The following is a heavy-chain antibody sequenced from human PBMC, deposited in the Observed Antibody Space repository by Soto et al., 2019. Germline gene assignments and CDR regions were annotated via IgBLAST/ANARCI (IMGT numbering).Heavy chain of an antibody. J-gene: IGHJ6*02. D-gene: IGHD6-13*01. Sequence: SETLSLTCAVYGGSFSGYYWSWIRQPPGKGLEWIGEINHSGSTNYNPSLKSRVTISVDTSKNQFSLKLSSVTAADTSVYYCARGPYSSTYYYYYYYGMDAVCQETTVTVSS. CDR3: ARGPYSSTYYYYYYYGMDA. CDR2: INHSGST. V-gene: IGHV4-34*01. CDR1: GGSFSGYY.